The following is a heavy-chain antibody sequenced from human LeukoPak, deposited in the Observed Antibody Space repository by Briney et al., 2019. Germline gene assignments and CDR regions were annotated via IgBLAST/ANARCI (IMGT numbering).Heavy chain of an antibody. CDR3: TTAPYAAYYDFLTGYYPFDY. CDR2: IKSKTDGGTT. CDR1: GFTFNNAW. D-gene: IGHD3-9*01. V-gene: IGHV3-15*01. Sequence: GGSLRLSCSASGFTFNNAWMSWVRQAPGKGLEWVGRIKSKTDGGTTDYAAPVKGRFTISRDDSKNTLYLQMNSLKTEDTAVYYCTTAPYAAYYDFLTGYYPFDYWGQGTLVTVSS. J-gene: IGHJ4*02.